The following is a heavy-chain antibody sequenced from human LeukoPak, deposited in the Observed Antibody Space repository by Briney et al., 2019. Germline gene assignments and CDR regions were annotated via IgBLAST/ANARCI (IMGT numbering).Heavy chain of an antibody. J-gene: IGHJ4*02. V-gene: IGHV3-23*01. Sequence: GGSLRLSCAASGFTFSSYAMSWVRQAPGKGLEWVSAISGSGGSTYYADSVKGRFTISRDNSKNTLYLQMNSLRAEDTAVYYCAREGGSITGTTDLVDYWGQGTLVTVSS. CDR1: GFTFSSYA. D-gene: IGHD1-7*01. CDR2: ISGSGGST. CDR3: AREGGSITGTTDLVDY.